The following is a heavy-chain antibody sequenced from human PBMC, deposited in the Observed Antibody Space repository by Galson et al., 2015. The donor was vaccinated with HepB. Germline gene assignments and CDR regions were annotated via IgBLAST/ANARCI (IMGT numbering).Heavy chain of an antibody. J-gene: IGHJ6*02. Sequence: SETLSLTCTVSGGSITNSYWNWIRQPPGKGLEYIGYIYYSGSTNYNPYLKSRVTISVDTSKNQFALKLNSVTAADTAVYYCARGKYYDILTGYYEYYGRDVWGQGTTVTVSS. CDR2: IYYSGST. CDR1: GGSITNSY. D-gene: IGHD3-9*01. CDR3: ARGKYYDILTGYYEYYGRDV. V-gene: IGHV4-59*01.